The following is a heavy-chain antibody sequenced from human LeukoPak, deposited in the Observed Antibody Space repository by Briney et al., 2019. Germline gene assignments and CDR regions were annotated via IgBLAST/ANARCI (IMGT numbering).Heavy chain of an antibody. V-gene: IGHV3-66*01. J-gene: IGHJ6*02. Sequence: GGSLRLSCAASGFTFSSYAMSWVRQAPGKGLEWVSVIYSGGSTYYADSVKGRFTISRDNSKNTLYLQMNSPRAEDTAVYYCARDSTRGKYGMDVWGQGTTVTVSS. CDR1: GFTFSSYA. D-gene: IGHD2/OR15-2a*01. CDR2: IYSGGST. CDR3: ARDSTRGKYGMDV.